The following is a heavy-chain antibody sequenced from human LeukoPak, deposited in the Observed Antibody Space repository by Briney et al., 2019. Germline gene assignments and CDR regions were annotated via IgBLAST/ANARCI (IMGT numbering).Heavy chain of an antibody. CDR2: INPNSGGT. CDR3: ARESCSSTSCRFDY. Sequence: ASVKVSCKASGYTFTSYGVSWVRQAPGQGLEWMGWINPNSGGTNYAQKFQGRVTMTRDTSISTAYMELSRLRSDDTAVYYCARESCSSTSCRFDYWGQGTLVTVSS. CDR1: GYTFTSYG. J-gene: IGHJ4*02. D-gene: IGHD2-2*01. V-gene: IGHV1-2*02.